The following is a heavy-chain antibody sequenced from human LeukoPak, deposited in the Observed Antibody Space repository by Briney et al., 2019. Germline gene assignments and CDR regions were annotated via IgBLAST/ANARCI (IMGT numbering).Heavy chain of an antibody. D-gene: IGHD3-22*01. J-gene: IGHJ1*01. CDR3: ARGYYDSSGYYPPRH. CDR2: INPNSGGT. CDR1: GYTFTGYY. Sequence: GASVKVSCKASGYTFTGYYMHWVRQAPGQGLEWMGWINPNSGGTNYAQKFQGRVTMTRDTSISTAYMELSRLRSDDTAVYYCARGYYDSSGYYPPRHWGQGTLVTVSS. V-gene: IGHV1-2*02.